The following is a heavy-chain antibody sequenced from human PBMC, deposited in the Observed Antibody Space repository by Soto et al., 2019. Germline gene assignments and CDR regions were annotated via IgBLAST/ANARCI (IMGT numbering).Heavy chain of an antibody. V-gene: IGHV2-5*01. D-gene: IGHD6-13*01. CDR3: AHRVAAAGTGTYDY. J-gene: IGHJ4*02. CDR1: GFSLSTSGVG. CDR2: IYWNDDK. Sequence: QITLKESGPTLVKPTQTLTLTCTFSGFSLSTSGVGVGWIRQPPGKALERLALIYWNDDKRYSPSLKSRLTITKDTSKNQVVLTMTNMDPVDTATYYCAHRVAAAGTGTYDYWGQGTLVTVSS.